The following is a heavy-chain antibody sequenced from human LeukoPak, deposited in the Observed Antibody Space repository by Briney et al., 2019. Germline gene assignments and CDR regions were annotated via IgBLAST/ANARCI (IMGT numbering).Heavy chain of an antibody. Sequence: KASETLSLTCAVSGGPFRGFFWSWTRQAPGKGLEWLAEVSHGGTSNYNPSLKSRNTISVDTSKSQFSMKLSSVTAADTAVYYCARGIAAAAPPDYWGQGTLVTVSS. V-gene: IGHV4-34*01. J-gene: IGHJ4*02. CDR2: VSHGGTS. D-gene: IGHD6-13*01. CDR3: ARGIAAAAPPDY. CDR1: GGPFRGFF.